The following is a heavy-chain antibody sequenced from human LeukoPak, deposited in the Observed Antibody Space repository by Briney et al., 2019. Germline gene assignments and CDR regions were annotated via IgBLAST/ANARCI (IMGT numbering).Heavy chain of an antibody. CDR2: ISSSSSTI. CDR1: GFTFSSYS. J-gene: IGHJ6*03. Sequence: PGGSLRLSCAASGFTFSSYSMNWVRQAPGKGLEWVSYISSSSSTIYYADSVKGRFTISRDNAKNSLYLQMNSLRAEDTAVYYCARDPAENYYMDVWGKGTTVTVSS. CDR3: ARDPAENYYMDV. V-gene: IGHV3-48*01.